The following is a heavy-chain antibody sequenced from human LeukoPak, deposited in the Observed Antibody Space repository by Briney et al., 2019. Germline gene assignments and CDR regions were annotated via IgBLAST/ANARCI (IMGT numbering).Heavy chain of an antibody. D-gene: IGHD3-16*01. CDR1: GFTVSSNY. J-gene: IGHJ4*02. CDR2: IYSGGST. CDR3: ASRHYDYVWGATEDY. V-gene: IGHV3-66*01. Sequence: GGSLRLSCAASGFTVSSNYMSWVRQAPGKGLEWVSVIYSGGSTYYADSVKGRFTIPRDNSKNTLYLQMNSLRAEDTAVYYCASRHYDYVWGATEDYWGQGTLVTVSS.